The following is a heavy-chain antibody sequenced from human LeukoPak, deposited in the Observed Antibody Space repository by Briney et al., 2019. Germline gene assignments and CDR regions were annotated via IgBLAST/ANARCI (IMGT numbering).Heavy chain of an antibody. D-gene: IGHD3-10*01. J-gene: IGHJ4*02. Sequence: SETLSLTCTVSGGSISSYYWSWIRQPPGKGLEWIGEINHSGSTNYNPSLKSRVTISVDTSKNQFSLKLSSATAADTAVYYCARAFLDGSGSYVGFDYWGQGTLVTVSS. CDR2: INHSGST. CDR3: ARAFLDGSGSYVGFDY. V-gene: IGHV4-34*01. CDR1: GGSISSYY.